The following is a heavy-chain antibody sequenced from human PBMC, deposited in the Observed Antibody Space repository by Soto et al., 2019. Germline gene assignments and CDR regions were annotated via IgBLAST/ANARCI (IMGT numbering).Heavy chain of an antibody. J-gene: IGHJ4*02. CDR2: INHSGST. CDR3: ARDYRGWSRESFDY. V-gene: IGHV4-34*01. D-gene: IGHD6-19*01. CDR1: GGSISSYY. Sequence: PSETLSLTCTVSGGSISSYYWSWIRQPPGKGLEWIGEINHSGSTNYNPSLKSRVTISVDTSKNQFSLKLSSVTAADTAVYYCARDYRGWSRESFDYWGQGTLVTVSS.